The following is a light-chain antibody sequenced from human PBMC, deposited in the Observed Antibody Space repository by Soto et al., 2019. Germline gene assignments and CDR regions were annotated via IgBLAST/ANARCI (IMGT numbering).Light chain of an antibody. Sequence: DIQMTQSPSSLSASVGDRVTITCRASQGITNFSAWYHQKPGTSPKLLIYASSTLPSVFPSRFRGSGYVTELHLNISSLQPEDAQPCCCQKYSSAPFTFGPGTKVEIK. V-gene: IGKV1-27*01. J-gene: IGKJ3*01. CDR3: QKYSSAPFT. CDR1: QGITNF. CDR2: ASS.